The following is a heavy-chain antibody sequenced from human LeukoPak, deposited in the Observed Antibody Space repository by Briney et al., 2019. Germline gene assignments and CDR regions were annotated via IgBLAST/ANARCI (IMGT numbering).Heavy chain of an antibody. V-gene: IGHV3-30*02. J-gene: IGHJ4*02. CDR1: GFTFSSYG. Sequence: GGSLRLSCAASGFTFSSYGMNWVRQAPGKGLEWVSFIRDDGSNKYYADSVKGRFTISRDNSKNTLYLQMNSLRAEDTAVYYCARASGYYDSSGLNPFDYWGQGTLVTVSS. D-gene: IGHD3-22*01. CDR2: IRDDGSNK. CDR3: ARASGYYDSSGLNPFDY.